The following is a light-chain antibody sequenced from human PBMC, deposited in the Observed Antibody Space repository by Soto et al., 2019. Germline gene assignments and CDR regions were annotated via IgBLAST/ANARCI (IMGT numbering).Light chain of an antibody. CDR3: QQLNSYPIT. CDR2: KAS. V-gene: IGKV1-5*03. Sequence: QMPQAPSTLSATVGDSVTITCRASRSLQTWLAWYQQKPGQAPKLLIYKASSLESGVPSRFSGSGSGTDFTLTISSLQPEDFATYYCQQLNSYPITFGQGTRLEIK. CDR1: RSLQTW. J-gene: IGKJ5*01.